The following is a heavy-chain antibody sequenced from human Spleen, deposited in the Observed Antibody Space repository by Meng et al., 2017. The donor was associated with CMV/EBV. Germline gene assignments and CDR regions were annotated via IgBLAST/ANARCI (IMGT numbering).Heavy chain of an antibody. CDR3: AMDEGPAARDYYYVMDA. J-gene: IGHJ6*02. CDR1: GFIFSNYA. Sequence: GESLKISCAASGFIFSNYAMSWVRQAPGKGLEWVSLIYSGAGTTYYADFVKGRFIVSRDNSKNTLYLQMNSLRAEDTALYYCAMDEGPAARDYYYVMDAWGQGTTVTVSS. D-gene: IGHD6-6*01. CDR2: IYSGAGTT. V-gene: IGHV3-23*03.